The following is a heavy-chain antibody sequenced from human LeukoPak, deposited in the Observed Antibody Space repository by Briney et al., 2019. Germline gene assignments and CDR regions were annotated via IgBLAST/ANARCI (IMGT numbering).Heavy chain of an antibody. CDR2: IYTRGAT. V-gene: IGHV4-61*02. CDR1: GDYISGSNNSATYY. Sequence: SETLSLTCTVSGDYISGSNNSATYYWSWIRQPAGKRLEWLGRIYTRGATNYNPSLKSRVTMSVDTSKNQFSLKLSSVTAADTAVYYCARVAVPDSSGYYLPYYYMDVWGKGTTVTVSS. J-gene: IGHJ6*03. D-gene: IGHD3-22*01. CDR3: ARVAVPDSSGYYLPYYYMDV.